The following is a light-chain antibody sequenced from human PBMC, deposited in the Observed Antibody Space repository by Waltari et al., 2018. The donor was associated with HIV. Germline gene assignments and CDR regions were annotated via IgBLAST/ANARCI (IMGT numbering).Light chain of an antibody. CDR1: QNVFHGSNNKNY. CDR3: AAWDDSLSGRV. V-gene: IGKV4-1*01. J-gene: IGKJ4*01. Sequence: IVMTQSPDSLAVSLGERATITCKSSQNVFHGSNNKNYLAWYQQKPGQPPKLLIYWASTRQSGVPDRFSGSKSDTSASLAISGLRSEDEGIYYCAAWDDSLSGRVFGGGTK. CDR2: WAS.